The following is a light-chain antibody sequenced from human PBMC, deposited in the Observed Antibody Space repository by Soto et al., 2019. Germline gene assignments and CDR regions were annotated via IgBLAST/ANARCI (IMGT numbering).Light chain of an antibody. CDR3: QQYNSYSPLYT. V-gene: IGKV1-5*03. Sequence: DIQMTQSPSTLSASIGDRVTITCRASRNIGSWLAWYQQKAGKAPNLLIYKASTLETGVPSRFSGSGSGTEFTLTISSLQPDDFATYYCQQYNSYSPLYTFGQGTKLEIK. J-gene: IGKJ2*01. CDR1: RNIGSW. CDR2: KAS.